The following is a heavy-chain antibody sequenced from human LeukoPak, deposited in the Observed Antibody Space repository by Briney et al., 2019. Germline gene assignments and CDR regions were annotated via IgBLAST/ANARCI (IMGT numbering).Heavy chain of an antibody. CDR2: VYYTGST. J-gene: IGHJ4*02. CDR3: AGSYRGYCSGGSCHSGYLDY. D-gene: IGHD2-15*01. Sequence: SETLSLTCTVSGGSISSYYWTWIRQTPGKGLEWMGYVYYTGSTNYNPSLKSRITISVDTSKNQFSLKLTSVTAADTAIYYCAGSYRGYCSGGSCHSGYLDYWGQGSLVSVSA. V-gene: IGHV4-59*01. CDR1: GGSISSYY.